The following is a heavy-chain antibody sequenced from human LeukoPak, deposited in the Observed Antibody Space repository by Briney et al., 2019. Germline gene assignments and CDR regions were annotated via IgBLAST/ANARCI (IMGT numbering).Heavy chain of an antibody. CDR1: GFTFSNAW. J-gene: IGHJ5*02. CDR2: IKSKTDGGTT. V-gene: IGHV3-15*01. Sequence: GGSLRLSCAASGFTFSNAWMSWVRQAPGKGLEWVGRIKSKTDGGTTDYAAPVKGRFTISRDDSKNTLYLQMNSLKTEDTAVYYCTTILYYDILTGPFDPWGQGTLVTVSS. D-gene: IGHD3-9*01. CDR3: TTILYYDILTGPFDP.